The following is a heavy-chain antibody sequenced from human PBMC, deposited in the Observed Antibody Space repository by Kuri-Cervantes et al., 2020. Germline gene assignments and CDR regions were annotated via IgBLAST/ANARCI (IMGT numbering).Heavy chain of an antibody. D-gene: IGHD6-13*01. Sequence: ASVKVSCKASGYTFTGYYMHWVRQGPGQGLEWMGWINPNSGGTNYAQKFQGWVTMTRDTSISTAYMELSSLRSEDTAVYYCAREAPTMYSSSWYGSGGIGGFQHWGQGTLVTVSS. J-gene: IGHJ1*01. CDR2: INPNSGGT. CDR1: GYTFTGYY. CDR3: AREAPTMYSSSWYGSGGIGGFQH. V-gene: IGHV1-2*04.